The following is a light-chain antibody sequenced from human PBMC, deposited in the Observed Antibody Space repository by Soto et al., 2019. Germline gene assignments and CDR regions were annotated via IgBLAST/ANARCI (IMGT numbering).Light chain of an antibody. CDR3: CSYAGSSTLVV. J-gene: IGLJ2*01. V-gene: IGLV2-23*02. CDR1: SSDVGGYNL. Sequence: QSALTQPASVSGSPGQSITLSCTGTSSDVGGYNLVSWYQQHPDEAPKLIIYEVSKRPSGVSSRFSGFKSGNTASLTISGLQADDEADYYCCSYAGSSTLVVFGGGTQLTVL. CDR2: EVS.